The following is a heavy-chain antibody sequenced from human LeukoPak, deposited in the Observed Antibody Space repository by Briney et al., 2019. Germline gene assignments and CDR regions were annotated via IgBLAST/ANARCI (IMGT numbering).Heavy chain of an antibody. CDR3: ATMDWGHDASDI. CDR2: IYSGGST. D-gene: IGHD3/OR15-3a*01. J-gene: IGHJ3*02. CDR1: GFTVGSNY. Sequence: GGSLRLSCAASGFTVGSNYMSWVRQAPGKGLEWVSVIYSGGSTYYADSVKGRFTISRDNSKNTLYLQMNSLRAEDTAVYYCATMDWGHDASDIWGQGTMVTVSS. V-gene: IGHV3-66*02.